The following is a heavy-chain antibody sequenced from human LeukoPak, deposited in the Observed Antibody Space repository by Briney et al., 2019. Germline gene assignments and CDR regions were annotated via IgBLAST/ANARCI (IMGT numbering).Heavy chain of an antibody. D-gene: IGHD1-26*01. J-gene: IGHJ3*02. CDR1: GFTFSSYW. V-gene: IGHV3-7*01. CDR3: ARVDSGSYFPPDAFDI. CDR2: IKQDGSEK. Sequence: PGGSLRLSCAASGFTFSSYWMSWVRQAPGKGLEWVANIKQDGSEKYYVDSVKGRFTISRDNAKNSLYLQMNSLRAEDTAVYYCARVDSGSYFPPDAFDIWGQGTMVTVSS.